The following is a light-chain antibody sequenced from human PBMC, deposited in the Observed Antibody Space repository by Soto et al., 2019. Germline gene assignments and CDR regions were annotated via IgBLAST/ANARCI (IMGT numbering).Light chain of an antibody. Sequence: QSALTQPASVSGSPGQSITISCTGTSSDIGSNNYVSWFQQRPGKAPTLIIYEVSNRPSGVSTRFSGSKSGNTASLTISGLLPEDAAEYCCSSYTTTARLFGGGIKLTVL. CDR2: EVS. CDR3: SSYTTTARL. CDR1: SSDIGSNNY. J-gene: IGLJ3*02. V-gene: IGLV2-14*01.